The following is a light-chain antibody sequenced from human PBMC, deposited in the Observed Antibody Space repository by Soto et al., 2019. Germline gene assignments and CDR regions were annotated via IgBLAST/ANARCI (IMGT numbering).Light chain of an antibody. Sequence: DIHMTQSPSSLSASVGDRVTITCRASQGIGNYLAWYQQKPGKVPKLLINVASTLRSGVPSRFSGSGSGTDFTLTISSLQPEDVATYYCQKCNSAPWTFGQGTKVDIK. CDR1: QGIGNY. CDR3: QKCNSAPWT. V-gene: IGKV1-27*01. CDR2: VAS. J-gene: IGKJ1*01.